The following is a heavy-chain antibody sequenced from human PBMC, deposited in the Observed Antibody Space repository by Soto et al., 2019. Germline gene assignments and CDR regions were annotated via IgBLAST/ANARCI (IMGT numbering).Heavy chain of an antibody. Sequence: TGGSLRLSCAASGFTFSSYAMSWVRQAPGKGLEWVSAISGSGGSTYYADSVKGRFTISRDNSKNTLYLQMNSLRAEDTAVYYCAKVPEYYDFWSGYSYYYYMDVWGKGTTVTVSS. D-gene: IGHD3-3*01. CDR1: GFTFSSYA. CDR3: AKVPEYYDFWSGYSYYYYMDV. V-gene: IGHV3-23*01. CDR2: ISGSGGST. J-gene: IGHJ6*03.